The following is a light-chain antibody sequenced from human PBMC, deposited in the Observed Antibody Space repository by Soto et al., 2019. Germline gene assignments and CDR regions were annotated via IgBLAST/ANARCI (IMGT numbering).Light chain of an antibody. J-gene: IGLJ2*01. CDR3: QTWGTDIHVV. CDR1: SGHSSDA. V-gene: IGLV4-69*01. CDR2: VNSDGSH. Sequence: QPVLTQSPSASASLGAAVKLTCTLSSGHSSDAIVWHQQQPEKGPRYLMKVNSDGSHSTGDGIPDRFSGSRSGAERYLTISSLQSEDEADYYCQTWGTDIHVVFGGGTKLTVL.